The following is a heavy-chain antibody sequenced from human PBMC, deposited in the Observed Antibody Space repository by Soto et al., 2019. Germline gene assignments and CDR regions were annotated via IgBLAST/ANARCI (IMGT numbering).Heavy chain of an antibody. J-gene: IGHJ3*02. Sequence: QGQLVESGGGVVQPGMSLRLSCVVSGFTFSSYGFHCLRQAPGKGLEWVAVIWYDGSRKYYRDSVKGRFTISRDNSRNTLYLQMNSLRDEDTAIYYCARDPATVTSHFDIWGQGTMVTVSS. D-gene: IGHD4-17*01. CDR2: IWYDGSRK. CDR1: GFTFSSYG. V-gene: IGHV3-33*01. CDR3: ARDPATVTSHFDI.